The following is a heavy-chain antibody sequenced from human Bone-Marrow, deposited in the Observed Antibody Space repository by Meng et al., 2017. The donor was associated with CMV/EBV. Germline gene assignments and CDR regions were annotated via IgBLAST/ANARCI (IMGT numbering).Heavy chain of an antibody. Sequence: LRLSCTVSGGSVSSGSYYWSWIRQPPGKALEWLALIYWNDDKRYSPSLKSRLTITKDTSKNQVVLTMTNMDPVDTATYYCEHRNSRGVLIRRGFDYWGQGTLVTVSS. CDR1: GGSVSSGSYY. J-gene: IGHJ4*02. D-gene: IGHD3-10*01. CDR3: EHRNSRGVLIRRGFDY. CDR2: IYWNDDK. V-gene: IGHV2-5*08.